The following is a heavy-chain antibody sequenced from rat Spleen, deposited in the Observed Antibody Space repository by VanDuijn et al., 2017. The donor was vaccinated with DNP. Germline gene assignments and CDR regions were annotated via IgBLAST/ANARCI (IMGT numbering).Heavy chain of an antibody. J-gene: IGHJ3*01. CDR2: IFSSGGST. Sequence: EVQVVESGGGVVRPGRSLQVSCAASGFTFSDYDMAWIRQVPGKGLEWVAAIFSSGGSTYYPNSVKGRFTISRDNAKSSLYLQMDSLRSEDTATYYCTTGLYWGQGTLVTVSS. CDR3: TTGLY. CDR1: GFTFSDYD. V-gene: IGHV5-20*01.